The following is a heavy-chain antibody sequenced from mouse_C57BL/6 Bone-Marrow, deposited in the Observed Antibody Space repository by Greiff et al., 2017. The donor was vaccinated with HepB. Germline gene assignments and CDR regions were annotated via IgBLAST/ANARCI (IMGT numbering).Heavy chain of an antibody. V-gene: IGHV5-6*01. CDR2: ISSGGSYT. D-gene: IGHD1-1*01. CDR3: AREGNYYGSSSHFDY. CDR1: GFTFSSYG. Sequence: EVQRVESGGDLVKPGGSLKLSCAASGFTFSSYGMSWVRQTPDKRLEWVATISSGGSYTYYPDSVKGRFTISRDNAKNTLYLQMSSLKSEDTAMYYCAREGNYYGSSSHFDYWGQGTTLTVSS. J-gene: IGHJ2*01.